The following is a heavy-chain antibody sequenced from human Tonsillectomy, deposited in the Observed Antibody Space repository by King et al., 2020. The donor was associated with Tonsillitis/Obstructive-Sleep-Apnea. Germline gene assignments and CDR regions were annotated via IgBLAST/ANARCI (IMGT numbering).Heavy chain of an antibody. V-gene: IGHV3-33*01. J-gene: IGHJ3*02. D-gene: IGHD2-2*01. CDR3: ARDRYCTSTSCPRAFDI. Sequence: GQLVQSGGGVVQPGRSLRLSCAASGFTFSSYGMHWVRQAPGKGLEWVAVIWYDGSNKYYADSVKGRFTISRDNSKNTLYLQMNSLRAEDTAVYYCARDRYCTSTSCPRAFDIWGQGTIVTVSS. CDR2: IWYDGSNK. CDR1: GFTFSSYG.